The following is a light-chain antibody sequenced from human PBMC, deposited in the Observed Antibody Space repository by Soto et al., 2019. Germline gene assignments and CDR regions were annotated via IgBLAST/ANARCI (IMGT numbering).Light chain of an antibody. J-gene: IGLJ3*02. CDR2: EVS. CDR3: SSYTIGGTWV. CDR1: SSDVGGYDY. Sequence: QSALTQPASVSGSPGQSITISCTGTSSDVGGYDYVSWYQQHPGKAPKLMIYEVSNRPSGVSNRFSGSQSGNTASLTISGLQAEDEADYYCSSYTIGGTWVFGGGTKLTVL. V-gene: IGLV2-14*01.